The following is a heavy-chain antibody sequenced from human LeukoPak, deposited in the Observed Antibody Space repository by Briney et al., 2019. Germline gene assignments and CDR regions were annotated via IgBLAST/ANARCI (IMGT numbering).Heavy chain of an antibody. CDR1: GYTFTDYY. J-gene: IGHJ6*03. CDR3: AREVIPTYYYMDV. D-gene: IGHD2-2*02. CDR2: IKPKSGVT. V-gene: IGHV1-2*02. Sequence: ASVKVSCKASGYTFTDYYVHWVRQAPGQGLEWMGWIKPKSGVTDYAQKFQGRVTLTRDTSISTAYMELSSLRSDDTAVYFCAREVIPTYYYMDVWGKGTTVTVSS.